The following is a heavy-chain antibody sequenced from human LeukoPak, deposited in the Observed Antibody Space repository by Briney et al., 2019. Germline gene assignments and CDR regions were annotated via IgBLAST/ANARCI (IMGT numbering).Heavy chain of an antibody. J-gene: IGHJ4*02. V-gene: IGHV3-66*01. CDR2: IYSGGST. CDR3: AREVASDFWSGCRGNYFDY. D-gene: IGHD3-3*01. CDR1: GFTVSSNY. Sequence: PGGSLRLSCAASGFTVSSNYMSWVRQAPGKGLEWVSVIYSGGSTYYADSVKGRFTISRDNSKNTLYLQMNSLRAEDTAVYYCAREVASDFWSGCRGNYFDYWGQGTLSPSPQ.